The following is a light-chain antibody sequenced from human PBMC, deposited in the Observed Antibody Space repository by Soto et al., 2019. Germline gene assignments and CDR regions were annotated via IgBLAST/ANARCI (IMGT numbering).Light chain of an antibody. J-gene: IGKJ2*01. V-gene: IGKV3-20*01. CDR1: QSVSSSY. CDR2: GVS. Sequence: EIVLTQSPGTLSLSPGERATLSCRASQSVSSSYLAWYQQKPGQAPRLLIYGVSSSATGIPDRFSGSGSGTDFTLTISRLEPEDSAVYYCQQYGSSSDTFGQGTKLEI. CDR3: QQYGSSSDT.